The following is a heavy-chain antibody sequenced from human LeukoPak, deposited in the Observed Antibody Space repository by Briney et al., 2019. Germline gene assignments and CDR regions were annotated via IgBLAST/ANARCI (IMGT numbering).Heavy chain of an antibody. J-gene: IGHJ4*02. V-gene: IGHV4-4*07. D-gene: IGHD3-9*01. CDR3: ARDILTGYDY. Sequence: SETLSLTCTVSGHSISRYYWSWTTQPGGKALEWIGRLYTIWSTNYNPSLKRRVTISVATSKNQFSLKLSSVTAADTAVYYCARDILTGYDYWGQGTLVTVSS. CDR1: GHSISRYY. CDR2: LYTIWST.